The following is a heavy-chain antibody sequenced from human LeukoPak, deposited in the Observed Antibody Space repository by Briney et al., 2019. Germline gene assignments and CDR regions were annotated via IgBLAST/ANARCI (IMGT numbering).Heavy chain of an antibody. CDR1: GFTFSSYE. CDR3: ARDAITGTIPSLLYYYYYMDV. Sequence: PGGSLRLSCAASGFTFSSYEMNWVRQAPGKGLEWVSYISSSGSTIYYADSVKGRFTISRDNAKNSLYLQMNSLRAEDTAVYYCARDAITGTIPSLLYYYYYMDVWGKGTTVTVSS. CDR2: ISSSGSTI. D-gene: IGHD1-7*01. V-gene: IGHV3-48*03. J-gene: IGHJ6*03.